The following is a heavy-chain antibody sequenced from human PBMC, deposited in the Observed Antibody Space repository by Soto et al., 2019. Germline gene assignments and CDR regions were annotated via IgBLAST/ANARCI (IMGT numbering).Heavy chain of an antibody. CDR3: ARVKITIFGVAYYGMDV. CDR2: INHSGST. CDR1: GGSFSGYY. Sequence: SETLSLTCAVYGGSFSGYYWSWIRQPPGKGLEWIGEINHSGSTNYNPSLKSRVTISVDTSKNQFSLKLSSVTAADTAVYYCARVKITIFGVAYYGMDVWGQGTTVTVSS. D-gene: IGHD3-3*01. J-gene: IGHJ6*02. V-gene: IGHV4-34*01.